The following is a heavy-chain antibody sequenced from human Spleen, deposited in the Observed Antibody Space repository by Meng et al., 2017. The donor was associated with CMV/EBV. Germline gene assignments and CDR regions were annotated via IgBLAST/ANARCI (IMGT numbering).Heavy chain of an antibody. J-gene: IGHJ4*02. CDR2: INPNTGAT. CDR3: ARVIAVAGTAPFDY. CDR1: GYTFTGYY. V-gene: IGHV1-2*02. D-gene: IGHD6-19*01. Sequence: ASGYTFTGYYIHWVRQAPGQGLEWMGWINPNTGATNYAQKFQGRVTMTRDTSTNTAYMELTRLRSDDTAVLYCARVIAVAGTAPFDYWGQGTLVTVSS.